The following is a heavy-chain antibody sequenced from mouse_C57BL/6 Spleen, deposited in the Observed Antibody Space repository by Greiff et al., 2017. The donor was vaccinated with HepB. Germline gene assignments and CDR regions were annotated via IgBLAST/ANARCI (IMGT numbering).Heavy chain of an antibody. J-gene: IGHJ4*01. Sequence: EVKLMESGGGLVKPGGSLKLSCAASGFTFSDYGMHWVRQAPEKGLEWVAYISSGSSTIYYADTVKGRFTISRDNAKNTLFLQMTSLRSEDTAMYYCARPSITTVVAPYAMDYWGQGTSVTVSS. CDR2: ISSGSSTI. V-gene: IGHV5-17*01. CDR1: GFTFSDYG. D-gene: IGHD1-1*01. CDR3: ARPSITTVVAPYAMDY.